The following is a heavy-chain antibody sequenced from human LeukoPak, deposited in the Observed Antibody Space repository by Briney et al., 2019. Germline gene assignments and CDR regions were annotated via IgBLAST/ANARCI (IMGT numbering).Heavy chain of an antibody. Sequence: SETLSLTCTVSGYSISSGYYWGWIRQPPGKGLEWIGSIYHSGSTYYNPSLKSRVTISVDTSKNQFSLKLSSVTAADTAVYYCAREHGDYGGDYWGQGTLVTVSS. CDR1: GYSISSGYY. CDR3: AREHGDYGGDY. J-gene: IGHJ4*02. D-gene: IGHD4-17*01. V-gene: IGHV4-38-2*02. CDR2: IYHSGST.